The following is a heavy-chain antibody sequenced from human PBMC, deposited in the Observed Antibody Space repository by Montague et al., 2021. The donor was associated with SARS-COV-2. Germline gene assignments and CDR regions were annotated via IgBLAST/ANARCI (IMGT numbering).Heavy chain of an antibody. Sequence: SLRLSCAAPGFTFSSHAMSWVRQAPRRGLEWVSGIGDSGDSTYYAGSVKGRFTISRDNSNNMLYLQMISLRVEDTAAYYCARHFQSGSYGAYYYYGMDVWGQGTTVTVSS. V-gene: IGHV3-23*01. D-gene: IGHD1-26*01. CDR3: ARHFQSGSYGAYYYYGMDV. CDR1: GFTFSSHA. CDR2: IGDSGDST. J-gene: IGHJ6*02.